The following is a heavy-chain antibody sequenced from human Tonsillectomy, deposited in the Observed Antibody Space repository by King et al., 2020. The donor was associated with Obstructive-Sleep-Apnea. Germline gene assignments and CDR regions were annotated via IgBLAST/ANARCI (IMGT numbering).Heavy chain of an antibody. D-gene: IGHD5-12*01. V-gene: IGHV4-59*08. CDR3: ARHPRHSGYDLDYFDF. Sequence: QLQESGPGLVKPSETLSLTCTVSGGSISSYHWSWIRQPPGKGLEWIGYISYTGSTNYYPSLKSRVTISVDTSKNQFSLRLGSVTAADTALYYCARHPRHSGYDLDYFDFWGQEPWSPSPQ. J-gene: IGHJ4*01. CDR2: ISYTGST. CDR1: GGSISSYH.